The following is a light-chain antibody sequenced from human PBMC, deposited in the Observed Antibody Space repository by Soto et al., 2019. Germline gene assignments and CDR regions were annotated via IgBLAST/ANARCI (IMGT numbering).Light chain of an antibody. CDR1: NSYVGSYDY. CDR2: EVR. CDR3: SSYTSTSTLYV. J-gene: IGLJ1*01. V-gene: IGLV2-14*01. Sequence: QSALTQPASVCGSPGQSITISCTGTNSYVGSYDYVSWYQQYPGKAPKVIIYEVRNRPSGVSDRFSASKSGNTASLTISGLQAEDEAVYYCSSYTSTSTLYVFGSGTKSPS.